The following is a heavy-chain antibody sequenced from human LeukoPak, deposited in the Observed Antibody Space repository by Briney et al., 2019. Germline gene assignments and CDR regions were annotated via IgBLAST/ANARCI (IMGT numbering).Heavy chain of an antibody. CDR1: GGSISSSSYY. CDR2: ISYIGST. J-gene: IGHJ4*02. Sequence: PSETLSLTCTVSGGSISSSSYYWGWIRQPPGKGLEWIGSISYIGSTYYNPSLKSRVTISVDTSKNQFSLKLSSVTAADTAVYYCARLEASNWNYYFDYWGQGTLVTVSS. D-gene: IGHD1-1*01. CDR3: ARLEASNWNYYFDY. V-gene: IGHV4-39*01.